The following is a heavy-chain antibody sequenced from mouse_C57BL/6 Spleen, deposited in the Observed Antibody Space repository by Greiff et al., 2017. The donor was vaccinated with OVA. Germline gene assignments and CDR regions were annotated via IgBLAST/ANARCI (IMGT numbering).Heavy chain of an antibody. J-gene: IGHJ2*01. V-gene: IGHV5-4*01. CDR1: GFTFSSYA. CDR2: ISDGGSYT. CDR3: ARDYSNYLYYFDY. Sequence: EVQLVESGGGLVKPGGSLKLSCAASGFTFSSYAMSWVRQTPEKRLEWVATISDGGSYTYYPDNVKGRFTISRDNAKNNLYLQMSHLKSEDTAMYYCARDYSNYLYYFDYWGQGTTLTVSS. D-gene: IGHD2-5*01.